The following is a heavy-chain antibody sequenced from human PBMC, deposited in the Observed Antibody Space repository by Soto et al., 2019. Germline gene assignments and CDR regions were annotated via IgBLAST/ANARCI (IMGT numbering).Heavy chain of an antibody. D-gene: IGHD5-18*01. V-gene: IGHV1-69*13. CDR1: GGTFSSYA. J-gene: IGHJ3*02. CDR3: ARGLSEGTAMVTDAFDI. CDR2: IIPIFGTA. Sequence: SVKVSCKASGGTFSSYAISWVRQAPGQGLEWMGGIIPIFGTANYAQKFQGRVTITADESTSTAYMELSSLRSEDTAVYYCARGLSEGTAMVTDAFDIWGQGTMVPSPQ.